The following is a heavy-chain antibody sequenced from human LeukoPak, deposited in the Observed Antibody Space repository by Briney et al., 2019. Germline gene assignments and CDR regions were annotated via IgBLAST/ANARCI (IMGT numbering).Heavy chain of an antibody. CDR2: ISSSSSTI. CDR1: GFTFSSYS. CDR3: ASLRPYYDFWIDY. V-gene: IGHV3-48*01. J-gene: IGHJ4*02. D-gene: IGHD3-3*01. Sequence: GGSLRLSCAASGFTFSSYSMNWVRQAPGKGLEWVSYISSSSSTIYYADSVKGRFTISRDNAKNSLYLQMNSLRAEDTAVYYCASLRPYYDFWIDYWGQGTLVTVSS.